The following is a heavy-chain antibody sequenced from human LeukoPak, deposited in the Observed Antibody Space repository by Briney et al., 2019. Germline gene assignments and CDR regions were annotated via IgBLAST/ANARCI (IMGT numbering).Heavy chain of an antibody. CDR3: AKEPQYCSGGSCYSGDYYFHY. D-gene: IGHD2-15*01. J-gene: IGHJ4*02. V-gene: IGHV3-23*01. CDR2: ISGSGGNT. CDR1: GFTFNSYA. Sequence: GGSLRLSCAASGFTFNSYAMSWVCQAPGKGLEWVSGISGSGGNTYYADSVKGRFTISRDNSRNTLYLQMNSLRAEDTAVYYCAKEPQYCSGGSCYSGDYYFHYWGQGTLVTVSS.